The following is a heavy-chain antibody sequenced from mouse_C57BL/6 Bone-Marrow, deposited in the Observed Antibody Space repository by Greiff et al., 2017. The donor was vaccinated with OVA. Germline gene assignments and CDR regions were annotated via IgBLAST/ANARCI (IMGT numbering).Heavy chain of an antibody. D-gene: IGHD2-5*01. CDR3: ARRGYYSNYYFDY. Sequence: QVQLKQPGAELVRPGSSVKLSCKASGYTFTSYWMDWVKQRPGQGLEWIGNIYPSDSETHYNQKFKDKATLTVDKSSSTAYMQLSSLTSEDSAVYYCARRGYYSNYYFDYWGQGTTLTVSS. CDR1: GYTFTSYW. V-gene: IGHV1-61*01. CDR2: IYPSDSET. J-gene: IGHJ2*01.